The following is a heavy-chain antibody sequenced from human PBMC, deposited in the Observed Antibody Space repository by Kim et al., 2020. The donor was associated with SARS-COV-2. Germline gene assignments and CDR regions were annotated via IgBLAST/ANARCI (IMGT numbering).Heavy chain of an antibody. CDR2: IYYSGST. CDR1: GGSISSYY. Sequence: SETLSLTCTVSGGSISSYYWSWIRQPPGKGLEWIGYIYYSGSTNYNPSLKSRVTISVDTSKNQFSLKLSSVTAADTAVYYCARHNTMVRGVTPEDAFDIWGQGTMVTVSS. J-gene: IGHJ3*02. V-gene: IGHV4-59*08. D-gene: IGHD3-10*01. CDR3: ARHNTMVRGVTPEDAFDI.